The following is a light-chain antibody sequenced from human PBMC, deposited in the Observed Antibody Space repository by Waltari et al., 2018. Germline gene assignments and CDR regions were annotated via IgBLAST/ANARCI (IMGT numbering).Light chain of an antibody. CDR3: ASWDDSLNGHWV. Sequence: QSMLTQPPSASGTPGQRVTLACSGSARNIAGILGNRYQQPPGKAPNLLIYRSDLRPSGVPDRFSGSKSCTSASLAISGLQSEDEADYFCASWDDSLNGHWVFGGGTKVTVL. CDR1: ARNIAGIL. CDR2: RSD. J-gene: IGLJ3*02. V-gene: IGLV1-44*01.